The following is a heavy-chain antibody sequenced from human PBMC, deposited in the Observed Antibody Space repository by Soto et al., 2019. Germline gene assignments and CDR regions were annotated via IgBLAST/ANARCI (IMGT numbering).Heavy chain of an antibody. CDR3: ARGGISSGWHKWGWFFDY. CDR2: INHSGST. Sequence: SETLSLTCAVYGGSFSGYYWSWIRQPPGKGLEWTGEINHSGSTNYNPSLKSRVTISVDTSKNQFSLKLSSVTAADTAVYYCARGGISSGWHKWGWFFDYWGQGTLVTVSS. J-gene: IGHJ4*02. CDR1: GGSFSGYY. D-gene: IGHD6-19*01. V-gene: IGHV4-34*01.